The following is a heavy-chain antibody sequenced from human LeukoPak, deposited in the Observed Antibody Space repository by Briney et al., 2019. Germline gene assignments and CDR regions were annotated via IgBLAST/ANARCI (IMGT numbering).Heavy chain of an antibody. Sequence: ASVKVSCKASGYTFTGYYMHWVRPAPGQGLEWMGRINPNSGGTNFAQKFQGRVTMTRDTSINTAYMELSRLRSDDTAVYYCASELSNREDFDYWGQGTLVTVSS. CDR2: INPNSGGT. CDR1: GYTFTGYY. J-gene: IGHJ4*02. CDR3: ASELSNREDFDY. D-gene: IGHD1-26*01. V-gene: IGHV1-2*02.